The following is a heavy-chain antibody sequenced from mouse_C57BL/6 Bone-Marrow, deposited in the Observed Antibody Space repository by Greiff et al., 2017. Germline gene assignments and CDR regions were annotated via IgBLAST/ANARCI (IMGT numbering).Heavy chain of an antibody. CDR2: ISSGSSTI. D-gene: IGHD1-1*02. Sequence: DVKLVESGGGLVKPGGSLKLSCAASGFTFSDYGMHWVRQAPEKGLEWVAYISSGSSTIYYADTVKGRFTISRDNAKNTLFLQMTSLRSEDTAMYYCARGRVVLSFDYWGQGTTLTVSS. CDR3: ARGRVVLSFDY. J-gene: IGHJ2*01. CDR1: GFTFSDYG. V-gene: IGHV5-17*01.